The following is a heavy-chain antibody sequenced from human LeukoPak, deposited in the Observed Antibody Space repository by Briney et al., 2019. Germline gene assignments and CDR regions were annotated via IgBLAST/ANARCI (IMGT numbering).Heavy chain of an antibody. CDR1: GFTFSSYD. CDR3: AKDADSSGWCDY. V-gene: IGHV3-23*01. D-gene: IGHD6-19*01. J-gene: IGHJ4*02. Sequence: GGSLRLSCAASGFTFSSYDMSWVRQAPGKGLEWVSSISGSGGSTYYADSVKGRFTISRDNSKNTLYLQVNSLRAEDTAVYYCAKDADSSGWCDYWGQGTLVTVSS. CDR2: ISGSGGST.